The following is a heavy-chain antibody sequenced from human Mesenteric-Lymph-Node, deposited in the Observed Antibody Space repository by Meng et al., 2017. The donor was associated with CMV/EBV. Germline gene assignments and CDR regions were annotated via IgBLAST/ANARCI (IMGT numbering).Heavy chain of an antibody. CDR1: GFTFSSYS. Sequence: GESLKISCAASGFTFSSYSMNWVRQAPGKGLEWVSSISSSSSYIYYADSVKVRFTISRDNAKNSLYLQMNSLRAEDTAVYYCARDGDLAAAGTCAFDIWGQGTMVTVSS. J-gene: IGHJ3*02. D-gene: IGHD6-13*01. CDR3: ARDGDLAAAGTCAFDI. V-gene: IGHV3-21*01. CDR2: ISSSSSYI.